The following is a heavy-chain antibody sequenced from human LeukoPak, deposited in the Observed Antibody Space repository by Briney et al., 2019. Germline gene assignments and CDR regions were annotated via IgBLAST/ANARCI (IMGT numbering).Heavy chain of an antibody. J-gene: IGHJ4*02. CDR3: ARDRGGYTYSHDY. D-gene: IGHD5-18*01. CDR2: FYYTGSI. CDR1: GGSISSTSYY. Sequence: PSETLSLTCLVSGGSISSTSYYWGWIRQSPGRGLEWIGSFYYTGSIFDNRSLKSRVTISMDKSKNQLSLKLNFVTAADTAVYYCARDRGGYTYSHDYWGQGTLVTVSS. V-gene: IGHV4-39*07.